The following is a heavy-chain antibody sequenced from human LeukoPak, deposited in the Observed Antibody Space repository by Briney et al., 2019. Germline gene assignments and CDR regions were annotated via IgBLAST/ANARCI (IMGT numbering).Heavy chain of an antibody. Sequence: ASVKVSYKTSGYTFTNYDISWVRQTPGQGLEWMGWISAYNGNTNYAQKFQGRVTITTDISTSTAYMELRSLRSDDTAVYYCARVGYTYGHRDAFDIWGQGTTVTVSS. CDR2: ISAYNGNT. J-gene: IGHJ3*02. D-gene: IGHD3-10*01. CDR1: GYTFTNYD. V-gene: IGHV1-18*01. CDR3: ARVGYTYGHRDAFDI.